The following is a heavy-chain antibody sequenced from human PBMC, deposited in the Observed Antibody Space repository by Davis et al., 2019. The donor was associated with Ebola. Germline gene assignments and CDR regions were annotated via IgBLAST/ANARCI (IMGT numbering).Heavy chain of an antibody. CDR2: IYYSGST. CDR3: ARPVALGTIYYHFDY. V-gene: IGHV4-39*01. J-gene: IGHJ4*02. D-gene: IGHD5-12*01. Sequence: MPSASLRLSCTVSGGSISSSSYYLGWIRQPPGKGLEWIGSIYYSGSTYYNPSLKSRVTISVDTSKNQFSLKLSSVTAADTAVYYCARPVALGTIYYHFDYWGQGTLVTVSP. CDR1: GGSISSSSYY.